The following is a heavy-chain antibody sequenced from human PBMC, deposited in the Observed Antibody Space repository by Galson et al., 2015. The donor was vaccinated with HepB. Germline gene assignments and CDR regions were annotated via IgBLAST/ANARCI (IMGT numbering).Heavy chain of an antibody. CDR1: GASITTYY. CDR3: AKISWNYPSKFDS. Sequence: ETLSLTCTVSGASITTYYWSWIRQPPGRGLEWIGYIHHSGGTNYNPSLKSRVIISLDTSTNDFSLNLLSVTAADTAVYFCAKISWNYPSKFDSWGQGTLITVSS. V-gene: IGHV4-59*01. CDR2: IHHSGGT. D-gene: IGHD1-7*01. J-gene: IGHJ4*02.